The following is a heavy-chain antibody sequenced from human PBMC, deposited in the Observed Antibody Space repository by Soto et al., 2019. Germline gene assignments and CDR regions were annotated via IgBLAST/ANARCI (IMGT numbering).Heavy chain of an antibody. CDR3: ARKGALVTANFSDYYGMDV. CDR1: GGTFSSYA. Sequence: ASVKVSCKASGGTFSSYAISWVRQAPGQGLEWMGGIIPIFGTANYAQKFQGRVTITADESTSTAYMELSSLRSEDTAVYYCARKGALVTANFSDYYGMDVWGQGTTVTVSS. CDR2: IIPIFGTA. D-gene: IGHD2-21*02. V-gene: IGHV1-69*13. J-gene: IGHJ6*02.